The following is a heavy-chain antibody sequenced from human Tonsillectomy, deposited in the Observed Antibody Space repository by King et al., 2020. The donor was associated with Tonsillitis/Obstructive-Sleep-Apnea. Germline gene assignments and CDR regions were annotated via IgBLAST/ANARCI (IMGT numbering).Heavy chain of an antibody. CDR3: VRDIFGSEEHTPYYMDV. Sequence: VQLQESGGGLVQPGGSLRLSCAASGFTFSSYSMNWVRQAPGKGLEGVSYISRSSSTIYFADSVKGRFTISRDNAKNSLYLQMNSLRDEDTAVYYCVRDIFGSEEHTPYYMDVWGKGTTVTVSS. J-gene: IGHJ6*03. V-gene: IGHV3-48*02. D-gene: IGHD3-10*02. CDR1: GFTFSSYS. CDR2: ISRSSSTI.